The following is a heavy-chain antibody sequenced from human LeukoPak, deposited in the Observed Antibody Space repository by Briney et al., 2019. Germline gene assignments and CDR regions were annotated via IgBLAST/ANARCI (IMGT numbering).Heavy chain of an antibody. Sequence: QPGGSLRLSCAASGFTFSSYAMSWVRQAPGKGLEWVSAISGSGGSTYYADSVKGRFTISRDNSKNTLYLQMNSLRAEDMAVYYCAKEGGILWFGELLYGSYYFDYWGQGTLVTVSS. CDR1: GFTFSSYA. CDR2: ISGSGGST. CDR3: AKEGGILWFGELLYGSYYFDY. D-gene: IGHD3-10*01. V-gene: IGHV3-23*01. J-gene: IGHJ4*02.